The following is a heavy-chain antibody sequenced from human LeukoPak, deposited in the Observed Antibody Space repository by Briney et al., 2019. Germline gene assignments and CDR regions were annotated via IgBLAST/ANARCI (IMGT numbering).Heavy chain of an antibody. Sequence: GGSLRLSCAVSGITLSNYGMSWVRQAPGKGLEWVAGISDTGGRTNYADSVKGRFTISRDSANNSLYLQMNSLRAEDTALYYCAKLIAPAPTWYMDVWGKGTTVTVSS. CDR2: ISDTGGRT. CDR1: GITLSNYG. CDR3: AKLIAPAPTWYMDV. V-gene: IGHV3-23*01. D-gene: IGHD6-13*01. J-gene: IGHJ6*03.